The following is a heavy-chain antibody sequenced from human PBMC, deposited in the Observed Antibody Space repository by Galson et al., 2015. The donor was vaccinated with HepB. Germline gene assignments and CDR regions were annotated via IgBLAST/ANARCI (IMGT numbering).Heavy chain of an antibody. V-gene: IGHV5-51*01. D-gene: IGHD2-2*01. CDR2: IYPGDSDT. J-gene: IGHJ4*02. Sequence: QSGAEVKKPGESLKISCKGSGYSFTSYWIGWVRQMPGKGLEWMGIIYPGDSDTRYSPSFQGQVTISADKSISTAYLQWSSLKASDTAMYYCARQPLGYCSSTSCFFDYWGQGTLVTVSS. CDR1: GYSFTSYW. CDR3: ARQPLGYCSSTSCFFDY.